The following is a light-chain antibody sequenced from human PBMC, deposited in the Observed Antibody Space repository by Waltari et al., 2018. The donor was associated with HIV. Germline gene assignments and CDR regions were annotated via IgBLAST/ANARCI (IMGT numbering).Light chain of an antibody. CDR2: AAS. CDR1: QNIRGY. CDR3: QQTYITPLT. Sequence: DIQMTQSPSSLSASVGDRVTITCRASQNIRGYINWYQHKPGKAPKFLIQAASTLQSGVPSRFSGSGSETDFTLTISSLQPEDFASYYCQQTYITPLTFGGGTKVEIK. V-gene: IGKV1-39*01. J-gene: IGKJ4*01.